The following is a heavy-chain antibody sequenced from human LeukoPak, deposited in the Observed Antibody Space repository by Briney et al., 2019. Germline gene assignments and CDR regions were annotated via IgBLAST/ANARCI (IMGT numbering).Heavy chain of an antibody. J-gene: IGHJ6*02. CDR2: ISGSGGST. CDR3: ATDYAEGDYYYGMDV. V-gene: IGHV3-23*01. CDR1: GFTFSSYA. Sequence: PGGSLRLSCAASGFTFSSYAMSWVRQAPGKGLEWVSAISGSGGSTYYADSVKGRFTISRDNSKNTLYLQMNSLRAEDTAVYYCATDYAEGDYYYGMDVWGQGTTVTVSS. D-gene: IGHD4-17*01.